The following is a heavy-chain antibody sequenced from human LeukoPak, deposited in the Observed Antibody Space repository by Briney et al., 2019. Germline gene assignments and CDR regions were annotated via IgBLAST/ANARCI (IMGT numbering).Heavy chain of an antibody. J-gene: IGHJ5*02. CDR2: ISYDGSNK. CDR1: GFTFSSYA. CDR3: AKDAGEDWFDP. V-gene: IGHV3-30-3*01. Sequence: GGSLRLSCAASGFTFSSYAMHWVRQAPGKGLEWVAVISYDGSNKYYADSVKGRFTISRDNSKNTLYLQMNSLRVEDTALYYCAKDAGEDWFDPWGQGTLVTVSS. D-gene: IGHD3-10*01.